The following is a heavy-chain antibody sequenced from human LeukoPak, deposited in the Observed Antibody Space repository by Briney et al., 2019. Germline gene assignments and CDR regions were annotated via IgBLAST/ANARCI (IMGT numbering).Heavy chain of an antibody. CDR3: ARQSTGVLWFGELLGKEYYFDY. CDR1: GGSISSSSYY. Sequence: SETLSLTCTVSGGSISSSSYYWGWIRQPPGKGLEWIGSIYYSGSTYYNPSLKSRVTISVDTSKNQFSLKLSSVTAADTAVYYCARQSTGVLWFGELLGKEYYFDYLGQGTLVTVSS. CDR2: IYYSGST. V-gene: IGHV4-39*01. J-gene: IGHJ4*02. D-gene: IGHD3-10*01.